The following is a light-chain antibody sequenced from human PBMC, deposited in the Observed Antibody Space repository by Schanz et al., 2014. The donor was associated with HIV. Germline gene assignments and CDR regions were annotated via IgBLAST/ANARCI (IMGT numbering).Light chain of an antibody. CDR1: SRDVGSYNL. J-gene: IGLJ2*01. CDR2: EVS. V-gene: IGLV2-23*02. Sequence: QSVLTQPASVSGSPGQSITISCTGTSRDVGSYNLVSWYQQHPGKAPKLMIYEVSKRPSGVSNRFSGSKSGNTASLTFSGLQAEDEADYYCCSYAGSSTLVVFGGGTKLTVL. CDR3: CSYAGSSTLVV.